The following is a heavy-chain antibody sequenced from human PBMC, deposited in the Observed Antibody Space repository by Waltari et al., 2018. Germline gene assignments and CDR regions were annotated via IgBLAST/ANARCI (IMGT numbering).Heavy chain of an antibody. V-gene: IGHV4-39*01. Sequence: QLQLQESGPGLVTPSETLSLTCTVSGGSISSSRYYRGWIRQPPGKGLEWIGSIYYSGCTYYNPSLKSRVTISVDTSKNQFSLKLSSVTAADTAVYYCARLVDYGDYGGVGAFDIWGQGTMVTVSS. CDR2: IYYSGCT. J-gene: IGHJ3*02. CDR3: ARLVDYGDYGGVGAFDI. D-gene: IGHD4-17*01. CDR1: GGSISSSRYY.